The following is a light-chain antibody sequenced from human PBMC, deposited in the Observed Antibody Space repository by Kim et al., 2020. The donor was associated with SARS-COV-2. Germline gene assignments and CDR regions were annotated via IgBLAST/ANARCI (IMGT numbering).Light chain of an antibody. CDR1: SGHSSYA. CDR2: LNSDGSH. Sequence: VKLTCTRSSGHSSYAIEWHQQQPEKGPRYLMKLNSDGSHSKGDGIPDRFSGSSSGAERYLTISSLQSEDEADYYCQTWGTGIPWVFGGGTQLTVL. V-gene: IGLV4-69*01. CDR3: QTWGTGIPWV. J-gene: IGLJ3*02.